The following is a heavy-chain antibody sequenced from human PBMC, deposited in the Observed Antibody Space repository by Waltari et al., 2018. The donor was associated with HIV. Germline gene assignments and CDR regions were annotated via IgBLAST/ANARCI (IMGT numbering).Heavy chain of an antibody. CDR2: ISAYNGNT. D-gene: IGHD1-26*01. J-gene: IGHJ6*02. Sequence: QVQLVQSGAEVKKPGAPVKVSCKASGYTFTSYGISWVRQAPGQGLEWMGWISAYNGNTNYAQKLQGRVTMTTDTSTSTAYMELRSLRSDDTAVYYCARDRGLLRSRPSYYYYGMDVWGQGTTVTVSS. CDR1: GYTFTSYG. V-gene: IGHV1-18*01. CDR3: ARDRGLLRSRPSYYYYGMDV.